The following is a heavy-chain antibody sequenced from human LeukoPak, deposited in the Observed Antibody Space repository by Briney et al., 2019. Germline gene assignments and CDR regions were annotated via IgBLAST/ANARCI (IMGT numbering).Heavy chain of an antibody. D-gene: IGHD3-3*01. CDR1: GVSITSDTYC. Sequence: SQTLSLTRAVSGVSITSDTYCWSWIRQPPGKGLEWIGYILHSGSTYYNPSLKSRVTISIDTSKSQFSRKLSSVTAADTAVYYCARTRDFWSGYFDYWGQGTLVTVSS. CDR3: ARTRDFWSGYFDY. J-gene: IGHJ4*02. V-gene: IGHV4-30-2*01. CDR2: ILHSGST.